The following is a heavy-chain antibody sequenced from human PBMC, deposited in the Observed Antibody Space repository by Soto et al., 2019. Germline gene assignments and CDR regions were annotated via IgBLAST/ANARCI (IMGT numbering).Heavy chain of an antibody. Sequence: QVQLVQSASEVMKPGASVKVSCKASGYTFIRYGITWVRQAPGQRLEWMGWISPYNDQTIYAQKLQGRVTMTADTSTRTVYMQLRSLKSDGTAVYYCAGEGYYDNVWGKLSHYGLDVWGQGTSVTVSS. CDR3: AGEGYYDNVWGKLSHYGLDV. D-gene: IGHD3-16*01. J-gene: IGHJ6*02. CDR2: ISPYNDQT. CDR1: GYTFIRYG. V-gene: IGHV1-18*01.